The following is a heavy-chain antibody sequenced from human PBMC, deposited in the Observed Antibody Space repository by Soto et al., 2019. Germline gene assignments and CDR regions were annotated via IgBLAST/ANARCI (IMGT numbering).Heavy chain of an antibody. J-gene: IGHJ3*02. V-gene: IGHV1-2*02. Sequence: QVQLVQSGAEVKKPGASVKVSCKASGYTFTGNYMHLVRQAPGQGLEWMGWINPNSVGTNNAQKFQGRVTVTRDKSISTAYMELSRLRSDDTAVYYCARDGDSSSTFDIWGQGTMVTVYS. CDR1: GYTFTGNY. CDR3: ARDGDSSSTFDI. D-gene: IGHD6-6*01. CDR2: INPNSVGT.